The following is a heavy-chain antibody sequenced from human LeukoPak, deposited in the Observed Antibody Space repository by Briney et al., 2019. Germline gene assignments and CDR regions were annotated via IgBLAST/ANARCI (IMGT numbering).Heavy chain of an antibody. CDR2: MNPNSGNT. J-gene: IGHJ4*02. V-gene: IGHV1-8*01. D-gene: IGHD3-3*01. Sequence: ASVKVSCKASGYTFTSHDIIWVRQATGQGLEWMGWMNPNSGNTGYAQKFQGRVTMTRNTSISTAYMELSSLRSEDTAVYYCARGVGGITIFGVVMGAFDYWGQGTLVTVSS. CDR3: ARGVGGITIFGVVMGAFDY. CDR1: GYTFTSHD.